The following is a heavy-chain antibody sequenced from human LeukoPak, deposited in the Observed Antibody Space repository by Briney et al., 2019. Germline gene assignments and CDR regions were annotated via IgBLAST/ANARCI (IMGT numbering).Heavy chain of an antibody. J-gene: IGHJ4*02. CDR1: GFTFSSYS. CDR3: AKDHYYDSSGLDY. D-gene: IGHD3-22*01. CDR2: ISSSSSYI. V-gene: IGHV3-21*01. Sequence: GGSLRLSCAASGFTFSSYSMNWVRQAPGRGLEWVSSISSSSSYIYYADSVKGRFTISRDNAKNSLYLQMNSLGAEDTAVYYCAKDHYYDSSGLDYWGQGTLVTVSS.